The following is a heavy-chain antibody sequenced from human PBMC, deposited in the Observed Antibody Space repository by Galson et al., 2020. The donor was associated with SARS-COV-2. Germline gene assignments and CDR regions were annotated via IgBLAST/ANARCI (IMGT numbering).Heavy chain of an antibody. J-gene: IGHJ2*01. Sequence: SLKTSCATSGLNFRDTYISWIPQAPGKGPEWRAFFSRSGISIYYASSVEGRFTISQDNAKNSLSLQMNSLRVEDTAVYYCARALHGYYCFDLWGRGTLVTVSS. D-gene: IGHD5-12*01. V-gene: IGHV3-11*04. CDR1: GLNFRDTY. CDR2: FSRSGISI. CDR3: ARALHGYYCFDL.